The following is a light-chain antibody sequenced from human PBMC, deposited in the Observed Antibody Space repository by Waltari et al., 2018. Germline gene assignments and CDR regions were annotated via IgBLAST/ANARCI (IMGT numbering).Light chain of an antibody. CDR3: QEYLGPPYT. CDR2: WAS. J-gene: IGKJ2*01. Sequence: IAMTQSPDSLSVSLGERASSHRKSRQSLFSSAVEKNCLAWYQQKPGQTPRLLFYWASTRDSGIPERFTARGSGTDFTLTISSLQAEDVAIYYCQEYLGPPYTFGQGTKLEI. V-gene: IGKV4-1*01. CDR1: QSLFSSAVEKNC.